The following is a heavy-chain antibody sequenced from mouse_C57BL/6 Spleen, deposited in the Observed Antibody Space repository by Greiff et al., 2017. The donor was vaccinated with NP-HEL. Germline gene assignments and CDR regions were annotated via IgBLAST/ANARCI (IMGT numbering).Heavy chain of an antibody. V-gene: IGHV3-6*01. Sequence: EVKLQESGPGLVKPSQSLSLTCSVTGYSITSGYYWNWIRQFPGNKLEWMGYISYDGSNNYNPSLKNRISITRDTSKNQFFLKLNSVTTEDTATYYCARDYDYDEGDYWGQGTTLTVSS. CDR1: GYSITSGYY. CDR2: ISYDGSN. CDR3: ARDYDYDEGDY. D-gene: IGHD2-4*01. J-gene: IGHJ2*01.